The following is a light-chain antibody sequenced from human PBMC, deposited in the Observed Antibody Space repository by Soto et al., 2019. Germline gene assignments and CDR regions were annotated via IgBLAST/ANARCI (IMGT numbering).Light chain of an antibody. Sequence: EIVLTQAPGTPSLYPGERATLSCRASQSVSSSYLAWYQQQPGQAPRPLIYGASSRAIGIPDRFSGSGSGTDFTLTISRLEPEDFAVYYCQQYGSSPWTFGQGTKVDIK. J-gene: IGKJ1*01. CDR3: QQYGSSPWT. V-gene: IGKV3-20*01. CDR2: GAS. CDR1: QSVSSSY.